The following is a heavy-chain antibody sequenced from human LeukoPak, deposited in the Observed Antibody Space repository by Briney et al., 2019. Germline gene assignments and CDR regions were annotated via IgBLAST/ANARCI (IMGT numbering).Heavy chain of an antibody. J-gene: IGHJ3*02. CDR3: AKIPYYDSSGYSKADAFGI. CDR2: IRYDGSNK. CDR1: GFTFSSYG. D-gene: IGHD3-22*01. Sequence: GGSLRLSCAASGFTFSSYGMHWVRQAPGKGLEWVAFIRYDGSNKYYADSVKGRFTISRDNSKNTLYLQMNSLRAEDTAVYYCAKIPYYDSSGYSKADAFGIWGQGTMVTVSS. V-gene: IGHV3-30*02.